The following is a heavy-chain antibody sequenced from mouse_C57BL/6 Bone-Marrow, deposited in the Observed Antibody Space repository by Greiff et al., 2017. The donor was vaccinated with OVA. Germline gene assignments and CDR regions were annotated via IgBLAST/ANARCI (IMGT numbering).Heavy chain of an antibody. J-gene: IGHJ1*03. CDR2: IHPSDSDT. CDR1: GYTFTSYW. CDR3: AIYGNYWYFDV. D-gene: IGHD2-1*01. V-gene: IGHV1-74*01. Sequence: QVQLKQPGAELVKPGASVKVSCKASGYTFTSYWMHWVKQRPGQGLEWIGRIHPSDSDTNYNQKFKGKATLTVDKSSSTAYMQLSSLTSEDSAVYYCAIYGNYWYFDVWGTGTTVTVSS.